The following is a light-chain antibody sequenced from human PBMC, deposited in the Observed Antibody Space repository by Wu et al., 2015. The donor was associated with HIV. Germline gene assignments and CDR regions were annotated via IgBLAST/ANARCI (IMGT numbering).Light chain of an antibody. V-gene: IGKV3-20*01. J-gene: IGKJ1*01. Sequence: EIVLTQSPATLSLSPGERATLSCRASQSVSSYLAWYQQKPGQAPRLLIYGASSRATGIPDRFSGSGSGTDFTLTISRLEPEDFAVYYCQQYGSSPPWTFGHGTKVEI. CDR2: GAS. CDR1: QSVSSY. CDR3: QQYGSSPPWT.